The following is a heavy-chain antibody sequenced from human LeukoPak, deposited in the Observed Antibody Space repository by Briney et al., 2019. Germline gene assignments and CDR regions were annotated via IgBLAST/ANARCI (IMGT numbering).Heavy chain of an antibody. CDR1: GFTFNNYW. D-gene: IGHD1-26*01. CDR3: ARIKVGATGIDY. V-gene: IGHV3-74*01. CDR2: INTDGSHI. Sequence: AGGSLRLSCAASGFTFNNYWMHWVRQAPGEGLVWVSRINTDGSHINYADSVKGRFTFSRDNAKNTLYLQMNSLRAEDTAVYYCARIKVGATGIDYWGQGTLVTVSS. J-gene: IGHJ4*02.